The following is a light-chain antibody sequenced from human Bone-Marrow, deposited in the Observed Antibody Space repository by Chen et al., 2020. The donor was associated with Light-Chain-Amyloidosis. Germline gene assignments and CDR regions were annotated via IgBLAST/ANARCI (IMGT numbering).Light chain of an antibody. CDR1: QSVYGSDNRNY. V-gene: IGKV4-1*01. J-gene: IGKJ5*01. CDR3: QQYFSLPIT. CDR2: WAS. Sequence: DIVMTQSPVPLAVFLGERATINCKSRQSVYGSDNRNYLAWYQQKPGQPLKVLFYWASTRESGVPDRFSCSGSGTDFTLTISSLQAEDVAVYYCQQYFSLPITFGQGTRLEIK.